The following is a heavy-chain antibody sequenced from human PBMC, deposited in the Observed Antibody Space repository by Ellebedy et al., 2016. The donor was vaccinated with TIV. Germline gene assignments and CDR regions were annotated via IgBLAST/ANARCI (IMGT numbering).Heavy chain of an antibody. CDR1: GFTFSGHW. D-gene: IGHD5-24*01. CDR2: IKGDGSEK. V-gene: IGHV3-7*03. CDR3: ARGMTIISY. Sequence: GESLKISCVASGFTFSGHWMTWVRQAPGKGLEWVASIKGDGSEKHHVDSVKGRITISRDNAKNSLYLQMNSLRAEDTALYYCARGMTIISYWGQGTLVTVSS. J-gene: IGHJ4*02.